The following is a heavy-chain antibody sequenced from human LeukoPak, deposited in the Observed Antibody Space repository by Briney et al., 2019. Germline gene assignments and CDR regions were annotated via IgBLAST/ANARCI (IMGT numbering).Heavy chain of an antibody. V-gene: IGHV4-59*01. CDR2: IYYSGST. D-gene: IGHD5/OR15-5a*01. Sequence: PSETLSLTCTVSGGSISSYYWSWIRQPPGKGLEWIGYIYYSGSTNYNPSLKSRDTISVDTSKNQFSLKLSSVTAADTAVYYCARGLGLDAFDIWGQGTMVTVSS. CDR3: ARGLGLDAFDI. CDR1: GGSISSYY. J-gene: IGHJ3*02.